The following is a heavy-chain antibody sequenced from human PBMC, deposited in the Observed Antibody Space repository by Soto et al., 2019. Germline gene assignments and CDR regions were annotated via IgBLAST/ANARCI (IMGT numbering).Heavy chain of an antibody. CDR2: ISWNSGSI. J-gene: IGHJ6*03. Sequence: EVQLVESGGGLVQPGRSLRLSCAASGFTVDDYAMHWVRQAPGKGLEWVSGISWNSGSIGYADSVKGRFTISRDNAKNYLYLQMNSRRREDKALYYCAKDDPTTAAGVYYYYYYMDVWGKGTTVTVSS. CDR3: AKDDPTTAAGVYYYYYYMDV. CDR1: GFTVDDYA. D-gene: IGHD6-13*01. V-gene: IGHV3-9*01.